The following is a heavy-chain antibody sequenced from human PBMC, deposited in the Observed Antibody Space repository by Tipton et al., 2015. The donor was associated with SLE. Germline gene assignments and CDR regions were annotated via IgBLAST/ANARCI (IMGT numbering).Heavy chain of an antibody. V-gene: IGHV4-4*07. CDR2: IYSTGST. J-gene: IGHJ6*03. Sequence: TLSLTCTVSGVSISSYYWSWIRQPAGKGLEWIGRIYSTGSTDYNPSLKTRVTISVDTSKDQFSLRLSSVTAADTAAYFCARGLYSNFYYNYYMDVWGKGTTVTVSS. CDR3: ARGLYSNFYYNYYMDV. D-gene: IGHD4-11*01. CDR1: GVSISSYY.